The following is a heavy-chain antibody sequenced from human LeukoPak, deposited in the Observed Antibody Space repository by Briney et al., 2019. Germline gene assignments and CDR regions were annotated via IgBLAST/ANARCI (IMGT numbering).Heavy chain of an antibody. J-gene: IGHJ3*02. CDR1: GGSISSYY. CDR2: IYYSGST. V-gene: IGHV4-59*01. CDR3: ARERRLVATYAFDI. Sequence: SETLSLTCTVSGGSISSYYWSWIRQPPGKGLEWIGYIYYSGSTNYNPSLKSRVTISVDTSKNQFSLKLSSVTAADTAVYYCARERRLVATYAFDIWGQGTMVTVSS. D-gene: IGHD5-12*01.